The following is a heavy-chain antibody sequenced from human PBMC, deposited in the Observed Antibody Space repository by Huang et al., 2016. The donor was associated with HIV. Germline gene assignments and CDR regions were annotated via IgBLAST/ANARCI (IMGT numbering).Heavy chain of an antibody. J-gene: IGHJ4*02. V-gene: IGHV1-46*01. CDR2: INPSGGST. CDR1: GYTFTSYY. Sequence: QVQLVQSGAEVKKPGASVKVSCKASGYTFTSYYMHWVRQAPGQGLEWMGIINPSGGSTRYAQKFQGRVTMTMDTSTSTVYMELSSLRSEDTAVYYCAKDVSRGYDSSGVDYWGQGTLVTVSS. CDR3: AKDVSRGYDSSGVDY. D-gene: IGHD3-22*01.